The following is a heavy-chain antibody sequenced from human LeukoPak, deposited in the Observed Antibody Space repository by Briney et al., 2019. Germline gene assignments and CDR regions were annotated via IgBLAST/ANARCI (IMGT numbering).Heavy chain of an antibody. Sequence: PGGSLRLSCAASGFTVSNNYMSWVRQAPGKGLEWVSVIYSGGSTYYADSVKGRFTISRHNSKNTLYLQMNSLRAEDTAVYYCARGAYVFWSPQGLHYWGQGTLVTVPS. CDR3: ARGAYVFWSPQGLHY. CDR1: GFTVSNNY. V-gene: IGHV3-53*04. CDR2: IYSGGST. J-gene: IGHJ4*02. D-gene: IGHD3-3*01.